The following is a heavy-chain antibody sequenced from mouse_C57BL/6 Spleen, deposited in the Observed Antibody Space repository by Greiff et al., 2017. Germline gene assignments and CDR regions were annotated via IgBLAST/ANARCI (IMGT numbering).Heavy chain of an antibody. CDR1: GYTFTSYW. D-gene: IGHD1-1*01. J-gene: IGHJ2*01. Sequence: DVKLQESGTVLARPGASVKMSCKTSGYTFTSYWMHWVKQRPGQGLEWIGAIYPGNSDTSYNQKFKGKAKLTAVTSASTAYMELSSLTNEDSAVYYCTVTTVPRRGYFDYWGQGTTLTVSS. CDR3: TVTTVPRRGYFDY. V-gene: IGHV1-5*01. CDR2: IYPGNSDT.